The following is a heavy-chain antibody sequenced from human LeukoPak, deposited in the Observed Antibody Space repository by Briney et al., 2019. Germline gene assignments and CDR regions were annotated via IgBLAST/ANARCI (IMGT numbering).Heavy chain of an antibody. D-gene: IGHD2-2*01. CDR3: ARHGKYSSSWYYFDY. Sequence: SETLSLTCTVSGGSISSYYWSWIRQPPGKGLEWIGYIYYSGSTNCNPSLESRVTISVDTSKNQFSLKLNSVTAADTAVYYCARHGKYSSSWYYFDYWGQGTLVTVSX. J-gene: IGHJ4*02. CDR2: IYYSGST. V-gene: IGHV4-59*08. CDR1: GGSISSYY.